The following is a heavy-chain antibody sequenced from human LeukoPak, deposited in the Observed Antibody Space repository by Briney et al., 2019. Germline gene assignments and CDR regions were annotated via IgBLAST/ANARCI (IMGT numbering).Heavy chain of an antibody. CDR3: ARVTSRLGWFDP. J-gene: IGHJ5*02. Sequence: SETLSLTCTVSGGSISSYHWSWIRQPPGKGLECIGYIYSSGSTNYNPSLKSRVTISVDTSKNQFSLKLRSVTAADTAVYYCARVTSRLGWFDPWGQGTLVTVSS. CDR2: IYSSGST. CDR1: GGSISSYH. D-gene: IGHD1-14*01. V-gene: IGHV4-59*08.